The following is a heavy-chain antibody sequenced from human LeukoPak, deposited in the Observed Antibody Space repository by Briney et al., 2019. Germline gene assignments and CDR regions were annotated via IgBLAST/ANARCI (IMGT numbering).Heavy chain of an antibody. D-gene: IGHD2-15*01. Sequence: GGTLRLPYAASGFPFRNAWMSWVRQAPGKGREWVGRITSKTDGGSTDYTVPVKGRFALSRDDAKNTLYLQMNSLKTEDTAVYYYTTVFYLGYCSGGSCYSGNGWGQGTLVTVSS. CDR1: GFPFRNAW. V-gene: IGHV3-15*01. J-gene: IGHJ4*02. CDR2: ITSKTDGGST. CDR3: TTVFYLGYCSGGSCYSGNG.